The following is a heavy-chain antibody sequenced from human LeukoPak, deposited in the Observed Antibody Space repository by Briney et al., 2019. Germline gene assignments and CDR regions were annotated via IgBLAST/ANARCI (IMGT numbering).Heavy chain of an antibody. J-gene: IGHJ4*02. Sequence: PGGSLRLSCAASGFTFSSYSMNWVRQAPGKGLEWVSSISSSSSYIYYADSVKGRFTISRDNAKNSLYLQMNSLRAEDTAVYYCARAHPNYCSGGSCYNDYWGQGTLVTVSS. CDR3: ARAHPNYCSGGSCYNDY. D-gene: IGHD2-15*01. V-gene: IGHV3-21*01. CDR2: ISSSSSYI. CDR1: GFTFSSYS.